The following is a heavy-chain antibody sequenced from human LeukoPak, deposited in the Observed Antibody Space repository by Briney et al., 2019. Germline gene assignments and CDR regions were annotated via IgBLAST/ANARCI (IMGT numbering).Heavy chain of an antibody. CDR2: IYYSGST. Sequence: SETLSLICSVSGDSISSYYWSWIRQPPGKGLEWSRYIYYSGSTNYNPSLKSRVTISVDTSKNQFSLKLSSVTAADTAVYYCARLDLSDAGYYYGMDVWGQGTTVTVSS. J-gene: IGHJ6*02. CDR3: ARLDLSDAGYYYGMDV. D-gene: IGHD3-16*01. CDR1: GDSISSYY. V-gene: IGHV4-59*12.